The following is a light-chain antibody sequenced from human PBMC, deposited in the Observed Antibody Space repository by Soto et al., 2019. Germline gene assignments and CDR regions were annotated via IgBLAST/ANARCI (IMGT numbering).Light chain of an antibody. CDR2: GAS. J-gene: IGKJ3*01. CDR1: QSVSTK. CDR3: QQYNNWPYT. Sequence: MVMTQSPATLSVSPGERATLSCRASQSVSTKLAWYQQKPGQAPRLHIYGASTRATGIPARLSGSGSGTDFALTISSLQSEDFTVYYCQQYNNWPYTFGPGTRVDIK. V-gene: IGKV3D-15*01.